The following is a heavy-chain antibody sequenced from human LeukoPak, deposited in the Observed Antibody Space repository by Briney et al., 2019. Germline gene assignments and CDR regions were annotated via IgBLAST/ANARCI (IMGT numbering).Heavy chain of an antibody. V-gene: IGHV4-59*01. CDR3: ARETRLHSGSYSNDAFDI. CDR1: GGSISSYY. CDR2: ISYSGGT. D-gene: IGHD1-26*01. Sequence: SETLSLTCTVSGGSISSYYWSWIRQPPGKGLEWIGYISYSGGTDYNPSLKSRVTISLDTSKNQFSLRLSSVTAADTAVYYCARETRLHSGSYSNDAFDIWGQGTMVTVPS. J-gene: IGHJ3*02.